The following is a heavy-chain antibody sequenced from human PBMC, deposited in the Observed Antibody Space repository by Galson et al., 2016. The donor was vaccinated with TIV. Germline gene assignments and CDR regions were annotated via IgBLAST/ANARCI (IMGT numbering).Heavy chain of an antibody. CDR1: GFTFNNYA. CDR3: AKTYHSLKGNGDWLMAFDV. J-gene: IGHJ3*01. CDR2: ISDDGREK. Sequence: SRRPSGAASGFTFNNYASHGVRQAPGRGLEGVAVISDDGREKYNADSGRGRSTIPNDNSNTVHLRMYSLRPEDTATFYCAKTYHSLKGNGDWLMAFDVWGQGTMVIVAS. D-gene: IGHD2-8*01. V-gene: IGHV3-30*18.